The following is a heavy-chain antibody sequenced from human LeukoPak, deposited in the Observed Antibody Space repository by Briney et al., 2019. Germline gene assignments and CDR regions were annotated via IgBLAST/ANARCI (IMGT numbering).Heavy chain of an antibody. CDR3: ARQKSSNDPFDF. J-gene: IGHJ4*02. CDR2: IYPHDSDT. Sequence: GESLKISCKGSGYSFTYYWIGWVRQKPGKGLEWMGIIYPHDSDTTYSPSFQGQVTIPADKSINTAYLQWSGLRASDTAIYYCARQKSSNDPFDFWGQGTLVTVSS. V-gene: IGHV5-51*01. CDR1: GYSFTYYW. D-gene: IGHD6-6*01.